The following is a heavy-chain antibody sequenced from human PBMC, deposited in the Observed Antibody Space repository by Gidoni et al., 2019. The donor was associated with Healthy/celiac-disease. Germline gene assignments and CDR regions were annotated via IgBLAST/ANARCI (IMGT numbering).Heavy chain of an antibody. D-gene: IGHD2-15*01. J-gene: IGHJ4*02. CDR2: LYYSGST. Sequence: QVQLQESGPGLVKPSQTLSLTCTVSFGSISSGGYYWSWLRQHPGKGLEWIGYLYYSGSTYYNPSLKSRVTISVDTSKNQFSLKLSSVTAADTAVYYCAGVSPKLSRYCSGGSCYDYWGQGTLVTVSS. CDR1: FGSISSGGYY. CDR3: AGVSPKLSRYCSGGSCYDY. V-gene: IGHV4-31*03.